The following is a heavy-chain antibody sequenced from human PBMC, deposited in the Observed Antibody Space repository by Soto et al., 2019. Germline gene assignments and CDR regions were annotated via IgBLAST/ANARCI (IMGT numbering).Heavy chain of an antibody. J-gene: IGHJ4*02. CDR2: IIPILGIA. CDR1: GGTFSSYT. V-gene: IGHV1-69*02. CDR3: ALVVVVAATENTFDY. Sequence: ASVKVSCKASGGTFSSYTISWVRQAPGQGLEWMGRIIPILGIANYAQKFQGRVTITADKSTSTAYMELSSLRSEDTAVYYCALVVVVAATENTFDYWGQGTLVTVSS. D-gene: IGHD2-15*01.